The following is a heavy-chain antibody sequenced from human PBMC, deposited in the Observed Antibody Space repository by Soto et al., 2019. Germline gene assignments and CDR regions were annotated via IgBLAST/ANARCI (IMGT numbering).Heavy chain of an antibody. CDR3: ARQGFGPLHGLVDV. J-gene: IGHJ6*02. Sequence: QVQLQESGPGLVKPSETLSLSCTVSGGSISSYYWSWFRQSPGKRMEWIGYVHHSWGSSYNPSLRSRVAISLDTSKGQFSLKVTSVTATGTAVYYCARQGFGPLHGLVDVWGQGTTVTVSS. CDR2: VHHSWGS. CDR1: GGSISSYY. D-gene: IGHD3-10*01. V-gene: IGHV4-59*08.